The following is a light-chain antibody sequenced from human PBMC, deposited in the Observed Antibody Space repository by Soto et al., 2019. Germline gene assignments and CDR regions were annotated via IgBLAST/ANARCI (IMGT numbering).Light chain of an antibody. Sequence: DIQVTQSPPSLSASVGDRVTITCRASRDIDNSLAWYQQVPGKAPKLLIYAASTLQSGVPSRFRGSGSGTSFSLTITSLQPEDVATYYCQKYNKAPWMFGQGTKVEV. CDR2: AAS. J-gene: IGKJ1*01. V-gene: IGKV1-27*01. CDR3: QKYNKAPWM. CDR1: RDIDNS.